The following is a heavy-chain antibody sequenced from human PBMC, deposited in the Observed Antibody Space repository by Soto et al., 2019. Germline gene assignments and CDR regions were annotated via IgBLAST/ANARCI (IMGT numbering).Heavy chain of an antibody. CDR1: GYTFTSYG. CDR3: AREGSRPYYYYGMDV. Sequence: ASVKVSCKASGYTFTSYGFSWVRQAPGQGLEWMGWISAYNGNTNYAQKLQGRVTMTTDTSTSTAYMGLRSLRSDDTAVYYCAREGSRPYYYYGMDVWGQGTTVTVSS. D-gene: IGHD1-26*01. CDR2: ISAYNGNT. V-gene: IGHV1-18*01. J-gene: IGHJ6*02.